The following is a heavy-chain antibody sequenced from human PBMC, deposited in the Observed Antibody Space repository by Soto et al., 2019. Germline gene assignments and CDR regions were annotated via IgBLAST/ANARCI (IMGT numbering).Heavy chain of an antibody. V-gene: IGHV3-30-3*01. J-gene: IGHJ4*02. CDR2: ISYDGSNK. Sequence: PGGSLRLSCAASGFTFSSYAMHWVRQAPGKGLEWVAVISYDGSNKYYADSVKGRFTISRDNSKNTLYLQMNSLRAEGTAVYYCAREYSSGWPDYFDYWGQGTLVTVSS. CDR1: GFTFSSYA. D-gene: IGHD6-19*01. CDR3: AREYSSGWPDYFDY.